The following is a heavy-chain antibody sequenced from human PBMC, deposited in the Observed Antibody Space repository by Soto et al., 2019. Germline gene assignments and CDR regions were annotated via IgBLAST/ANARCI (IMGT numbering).Heavy chain of an antibody. V-gene: IGHV4-39*01. CDR3: ARQSGSYYDRNFDY. J-gene: IGHJ4*02. CDR1: GGSISSSSYY. D-gene: IGHD1-26*01. Sequence: SETLSLTCTVSGGSISSSSYYWGWIRQPPGKGLEWIGSIYYSGSTYYNPSLKSRVTISVDTSKNQFSLKLSSVTAADTAVYYCARQSGSYYDRNFDYWGQGTLVTVSS. CDR2: IYYSGST.